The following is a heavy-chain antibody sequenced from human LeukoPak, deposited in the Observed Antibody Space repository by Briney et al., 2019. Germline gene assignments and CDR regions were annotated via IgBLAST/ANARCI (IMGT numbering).Heavy chain of an antibody. D-gene: IGHD5-18*01. CDR1: GFTFSSYS. J-gene: IGHJ4*02. CDR2: IKQDGSEK. V-gene: IGHV3-7*01. CDR3: ARDRSYGTLFDY. Sequence: GGSLRLSCAASGFTFSSYSMNWVRQAPGKGLEWVANIKQDGSEKYYVDSVKGRFTISRDNAKNSLYLQMNSLRAEDTAVYYCARDRSYGTLFDYWGQGTLVTVSS.